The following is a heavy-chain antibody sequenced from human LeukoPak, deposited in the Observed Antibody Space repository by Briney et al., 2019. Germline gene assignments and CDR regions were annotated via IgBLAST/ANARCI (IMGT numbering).Heavy chain of an antibody. Sequence: GGSLRLSCAASGFTFSSYGMHWVRQAPGKGLEWVAVIWCDGSNKYYAASVKGRFTISRDNSKNTLYLQMSSLRAEDTAVYYCARVRSRYSGSYHAFDIWGQGTMVTVSS. CDR1: GFTFSSYG. D-gene: IGHD1-26*01. J-gene: IGHJ3*02. CDR3: ARVRSRYSGSYHAFDI. V-gene: IGHV3-33*01. CDR2: IWCDGSNK.